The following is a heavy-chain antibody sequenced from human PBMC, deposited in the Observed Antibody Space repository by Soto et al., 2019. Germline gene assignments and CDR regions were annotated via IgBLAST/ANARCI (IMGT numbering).Heavy chain of an antibody. CDR2: ISSSSSYI. J-gene: IGHJ5*02. Sequence: GGSLRLSCAASGFTFSSYSMNWVRQAPGKGLEWVSSISSSSSYIYYADSVKGRFTISRDNAKNSLYLQMNSLRAEDTAVYYCAREGDYDFWSGYSWFDPWGQGTLVTVSS. V-gene: IGHV3-21*01. D-gene: IGHD3-3*01. CDR3: AREGDYDFWSGYSWFDP. CDR1: GFTFSSYS.